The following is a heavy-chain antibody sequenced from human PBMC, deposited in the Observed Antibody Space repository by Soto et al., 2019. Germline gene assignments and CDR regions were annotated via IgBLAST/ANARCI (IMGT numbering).Heavy chain of an antibody. Sequence: PSETLSRTCAVYVGSFSGFYWSWIRQSPGKGLEWIGEINQNRNTKYHPSLESRVTISVDTSKNQFSLKLNSVTAADTAVYYCAKSGGKAPKYNWFDPWGQGTLVTVSS. V-gene: IGHV4-34*01. CDR1: VGSFSGFY. CDR3: AKSGGKAPKYNWFDP. J-gene: IGHJ5*02. CDR2: INQNRNT. D-gene: IGHD3-10*01.